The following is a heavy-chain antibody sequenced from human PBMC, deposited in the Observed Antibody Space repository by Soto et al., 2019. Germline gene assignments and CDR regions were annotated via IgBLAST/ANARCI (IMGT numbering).Heavy chain of an antibody. CDR1: GFTFSSYA. J-gene: IGHJ4*02. V-gene: IGHV3-23*01. CDR2: ISGSGGST. D-gene: IGHD6-13*01. CDR3: ANQESSWSPFDY. Sequence: EVQLLESGGGLVQPGGSLRLSCAASGFTFSSYAMSWVRQAPGKGLEWVSAISGSGGSTYYTDSVKGRFTISRDNSKNTLYLQMNSLRAEDTAVYYCANQESSWSPFDYWGQGTLVTVSS.